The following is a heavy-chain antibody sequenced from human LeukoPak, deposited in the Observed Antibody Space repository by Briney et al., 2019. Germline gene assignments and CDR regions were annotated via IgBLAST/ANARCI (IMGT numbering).Heavy chain of an antibody. J-gene: IGHJ4*02. CDR1: GGSFSGYY. V-gene: IGHV4-34*01. D-gene: IGHD3-22*01. CDR3: ARGVPTDYYDSSGYYIPFDY. CDR2: IYYSGST. Sequence: PSETLSLTCAVYGGSFSGYYWSWIRQPPGKGLEWIGSIYYSGSTYYNPSLKSRVTISVDTSKNQFSLKLSSVTAADTAVYYCARGVPTDYYDSSGYYIPFDYWGQGTLVTVSS.